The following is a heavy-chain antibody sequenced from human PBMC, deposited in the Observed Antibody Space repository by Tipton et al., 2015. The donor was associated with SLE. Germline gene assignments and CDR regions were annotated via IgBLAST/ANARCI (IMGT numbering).Heavy chain of an antibody. V-gene: IGHV4-39*07. CDR1: GGSISSSSYY. D-gene: IGHD3-3*01. Sequence: TLSLTCTVSGGSISSSSYYWGWIRQPPGKGLEWIGSISYSGSTYYNPSLKSRVTISVDTSKNQFSLKLNSVTAADTAVYYCARTGVMIYAFDIWGQGTMVTVSS. CDR3: ARTGVMIYAFDI. J-gene: IGHJ3*02. CDR2: ISYSGST.